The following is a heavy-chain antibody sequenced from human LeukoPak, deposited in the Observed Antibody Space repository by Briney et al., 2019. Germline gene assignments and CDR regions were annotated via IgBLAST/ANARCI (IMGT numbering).Heavy chain of an antibody. CDR2: IYYSGST. V-gene: IGHV4-61*01. J-gene: IGHJ6*03. CDR1: GYSISSSYY. D-gene: IGHD6-13*01. Sequence: SETLSLTCTVSGYSISSSYYWSWIRQPPGKGLEWIGYIYYSGSTNYNPSLKSRVTISVDTSKNQFSLKLSSVTAADTAVYYCARSSGSSSWAITYYYYYYMDVWGKGTTVTISS. CDR3: ARSSGSSSWAITYYYYYYMDV.